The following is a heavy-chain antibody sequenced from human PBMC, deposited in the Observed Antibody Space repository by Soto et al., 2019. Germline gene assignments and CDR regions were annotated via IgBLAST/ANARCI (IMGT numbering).Heavy chain of an antibody. V-gene: IGHV5-51*01. CDR2: IYPGDSDT. CDR1: GYHFTGDW. Sequence: SLKLSCRGSGYHFTGDWIGWVRQMPGKGLEWMGIIYPGDSDTRYSPSFQGQVTISADKSISTAYLQWSSLKASDTAMYYCATDTQGYGMDVWGQGPTVTVSS. J-gene: IGHJ6*02. CDR3: ATDTQGYGMDV.